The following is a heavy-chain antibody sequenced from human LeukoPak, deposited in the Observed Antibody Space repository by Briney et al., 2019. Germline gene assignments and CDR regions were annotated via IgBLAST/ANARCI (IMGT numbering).Heavy chain of an antibody. D-gene: IGHD3-10*01. Sequence: SETLSLTXTVSGGSISSGSHYWSWIRQPAGKGLEWIGRIYTSGSTNYNPSLKGRVTISVDTSKNQFSLKLSSVTAADTAVYYCARGSRGGSFDPWGQGTLVTVSS. CDR3: ARGSRGGSFDP. CDR1: GGSISSGSHY. J-gene: IGHJ5*02. V-gene: IGHV4-61*02. CDR2: IYTSGST.